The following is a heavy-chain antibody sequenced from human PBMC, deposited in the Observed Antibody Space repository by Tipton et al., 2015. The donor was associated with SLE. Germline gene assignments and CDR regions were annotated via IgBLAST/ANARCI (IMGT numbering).Heavy chain of an antibody. CDR3: AREEGRDGYNFFDY. J-gene: IGHJ4*02. V-gene: IGHV3-74*01. CDR2: INSDGSST. D-gene: IGHD5-24*01. CDR1: GFTFSSYW. Sequence: SLRLSCAASGFTFSSYWMHWVRQAPGKGLAWVSRINSDGSSTSYADSVKGRFTISRDNAKNTLYLQMNSLRAEDTAVYYCAREEGRDGYNFFDYWGQGTLVTVSS.